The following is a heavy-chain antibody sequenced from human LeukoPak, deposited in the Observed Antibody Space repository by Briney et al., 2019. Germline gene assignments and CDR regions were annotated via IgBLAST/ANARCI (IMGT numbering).Heavy chain of an antibody. CDR3: AREPPHYDILTGFDY. CDR2: INTNTGNP. Sequence: ASVKVSCKASGYTFTSYAMHWVRQAPGQGLEWMGWINTNTGNPTYAQGFTGRFVFSLDTSVSTAYLQISSLKAEDTAVYYCAREPPHYDILTGFDYWGQGTLVTVSS. J-gene: IGHJ4*02. V-gene: IGHV7-4-1*02. D-gene: IGHD3-9*01. CDR1: GYTFTSYA.